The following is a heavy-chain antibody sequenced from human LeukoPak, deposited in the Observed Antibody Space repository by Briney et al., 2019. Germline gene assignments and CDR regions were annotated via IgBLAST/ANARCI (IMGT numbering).Heavy chain of an antibody. CDR2: INPNSGGT. CDR1: GYTLTGYY. J-gene: IGHJ5*02. V-gene: IGHV1-2*02. Sequence: ASVKVSCKTSGYTLTGYYMHWVRQAPGQGLEWMGWINPNSGGTNYAQKFQGRVTMTRDTSISTAYMALSRLRSDDTAVYYCATYDQWLPHGFDPWGQGTLVTVSS. D-gene: IGHD6-19*01. CDR3: ATYDQWLPHGFDP.